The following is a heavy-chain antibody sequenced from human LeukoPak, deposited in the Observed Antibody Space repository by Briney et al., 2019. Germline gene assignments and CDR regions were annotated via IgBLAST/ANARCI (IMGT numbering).Heavy chain of an antibody. CDR1: GYTFTSYD. CDR3: ARFGRTVAGASVYYYYMDV. J-gene: IGHJ6*03. D-gene: IGHD6-19*01. V-gene: IGHV1-8*01. Sequence: SSVKVSCKASGYTFTSYDMKWVRQATGHGLEWIGWMKPNSGNTGYARKCQGRVSMTRNTSISTAYMELSSLRSEDTAVYYCARFGRTVAGASVYYYYMDVWGKGTTVTVSS. CDR2: MKPNSGNT.